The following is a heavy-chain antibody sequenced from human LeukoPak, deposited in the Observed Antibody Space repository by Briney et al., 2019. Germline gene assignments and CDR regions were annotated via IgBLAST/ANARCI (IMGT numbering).Heavy chain of an antibody. Sequence: PSETLSLTCAVYGGSFSGYYWSWIRQPPGKGLEWIGEINHSGSTNYNPSLKSRVTISVDTSKNQFSLKLSSVTAADTAVYYCARSRGTYYYDSSGYYLDYWGQGTLATVSS. V-gene: IGHV4-34*01. J-gene: IGHJ4*02. CDR2: INHSGST. D-gene: IGHD3-22*01. CDR1: GGSFSGYY. CDR3: ARSRGTYYYDSSGYYLDY.